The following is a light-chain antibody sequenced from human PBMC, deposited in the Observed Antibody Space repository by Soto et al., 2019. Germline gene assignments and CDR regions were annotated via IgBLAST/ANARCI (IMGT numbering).Light chain of an antibody. CDR3: QQYNIRPPVT. Sequence: EIVMTQSPATLSVSPGERATLSCRSSQSVSNGLAWYQQKPGQSPRLLIYDASTRATGIPARFSGSGYGTEFTHTISSLQSEDFAVYYCQQYNIRPPVTVGQGTRLEIE. J-gene: IGKJ5*01. V-gene: IGKV3-15*01. CDR2: DAS. CDR1: QSVSNG.